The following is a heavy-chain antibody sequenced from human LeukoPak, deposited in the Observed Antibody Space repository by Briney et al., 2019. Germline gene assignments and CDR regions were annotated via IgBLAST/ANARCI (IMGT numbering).Heavy chain of an antibody. CDR2: IYTSGST. CDR3: ATWDFIVGVSN. Sequence: PSETLSLTCTVSGGSISSGSYYWSWIRQPAGKGLEWIGRIYTSGSTNYNPSLKSRVTISVDTSKNHFSLKLNSVTAADTAVYHCATWDFIVGVSNWGQGTLVTVSS. D-gene: IGHD1-26*01. CDR1: GGSISSGSYY. J-gene: IGHJ4*02. V-gene: IGHV4-61*02.